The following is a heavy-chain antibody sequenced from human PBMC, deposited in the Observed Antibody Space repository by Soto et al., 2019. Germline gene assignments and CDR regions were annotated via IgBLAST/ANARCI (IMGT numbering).Heavy chain of an antibody. D-gene: IGHD3-22*01. J-gene: IGHJ4*02. CDR1: GFPFSTYA. CDR3: AKRDSSDNYPYYLDY. Sequence: PGGSLRLSCAASGFPFSTYAMSWVLQAPGGGLEWVSAISGGGGSTYYADSVKGRFTISRDNSKNTLHLQMSSLRAEDAAVYYCAKRDSSDNYPYYLDYWGQGTQVTVSS. CDR2: ISGGGGST. V-gene: IGHV3-23*01.